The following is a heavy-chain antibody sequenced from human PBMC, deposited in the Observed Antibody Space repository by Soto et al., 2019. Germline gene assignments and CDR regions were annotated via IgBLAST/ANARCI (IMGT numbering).Heavy chain of an antibody. CDR1: GGSFSGYY. CDR2: INHSGST. CDR3: AMQAAEGMDD. V-gene: IGHV4-34*01. J-gene: IGHJ6*02. Sequence: SETLSLTCAVYGGSFSGYYWSWIRQPPGKGLEWIGEINHSGSTNYNPSLKSRVTISVDTSKNQFSLKLSSVTAADTAVYYCAMQAAEGMDDWGQGTTVTVAS.